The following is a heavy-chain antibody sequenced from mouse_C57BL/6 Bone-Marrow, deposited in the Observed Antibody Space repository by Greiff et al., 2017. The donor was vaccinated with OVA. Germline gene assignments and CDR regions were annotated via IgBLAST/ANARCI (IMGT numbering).Heavy chain of an antibody. CDR1: GYTFTDYY. V-gene: IGHV1-19*01. CDR3: ARVSNYLFDY. J-gene: IGHJ2*01. CDR2: INPYNGGT. Sequence: VQLQQSGPVLVKPGASVKMSCKASGYTFTDYYMNWVKQSHVKSLEWIGVINPYNGGTSYNQKFKGKATLTVDKSSSTAYMELNSLTSEDSAVYYCARVSNYLFDYWGQGTTLTVSS. D-gene: IGHD2-5*01.